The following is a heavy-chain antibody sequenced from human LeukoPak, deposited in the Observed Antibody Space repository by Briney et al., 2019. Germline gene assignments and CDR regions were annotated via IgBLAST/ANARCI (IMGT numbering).Heavy chain of an antibody. Sequence: PGWSLRLSCAASGFNCSFYAMSWGRQAPGKGLEGVSTISGRAGSSYSPDSLKGRFTNSRDNSKNTVYLQMNSLRAEDTAVYYCARDRVGATDYRGQRTLVTVSS. J-gene: IGHJ4*02. CDR1: GFNCSFYA. CDR3: ARDRVGATDY. D-gene: IGHD1-26*01. V-gene: IGHV3-23*01. CDR2: ISGRAGSS.